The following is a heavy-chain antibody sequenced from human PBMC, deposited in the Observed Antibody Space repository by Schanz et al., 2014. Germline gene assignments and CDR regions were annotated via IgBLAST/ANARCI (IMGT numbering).Heavy chain of an antibody. J-gene: IGHJ2*01. CDR1: GFTFSTHA. Sequence: VQLVESGGGVVQPGRSLRLSCAASGFTFSTHAMHWVRQAPGKGLEWVALVSSDGNNDYYTDSVKGRFTISRDNSKNTVHLQMNSLRAEDTAVYYCAKDAPYPFDLWGRGTRITVSS. CDR2: VSSDGNND. CDR3: AKDAPYPFDL. V-gene: IGHV3-30*18.